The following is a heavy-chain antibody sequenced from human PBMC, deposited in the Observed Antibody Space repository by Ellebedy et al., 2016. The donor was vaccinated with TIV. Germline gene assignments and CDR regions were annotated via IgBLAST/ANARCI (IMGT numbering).Heavy chain of an antibody. V-gene: IGHV3-48*01. CDR2: ISRSSSTM. CDR1: GFTFSSYS. CDR3: ARGWAAGMPRDTYYYYGMDV. J-gene: IGHJ6*02. D-gene: IGHD2-2*01. Sequence: GESLKISCATSGFTFSSYSMNWVRQAPGKGLEWVSYISRSSSTMYYADSVQGRFTISRDNAKKSLYLPINSLRAEDTAVYYCARGWAAGMPRDTYYYYGMDVWGQGTTVTVSS.